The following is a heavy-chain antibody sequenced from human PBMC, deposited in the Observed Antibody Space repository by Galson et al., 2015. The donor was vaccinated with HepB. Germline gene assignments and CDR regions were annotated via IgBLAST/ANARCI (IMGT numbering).Heavy chain of an antibody. V-gene: IGHV1-8*01. CDR3: ARGRSCSSTSCFPFDAFHI. CDR2: MNPNSGTT. D-gene: IGHD2-2*01. Sequence: SVKVSCKASGYNFTSYDINWVRQATGQGLEWMGWMNPNSGTTGYAQKFQGRLTMTRSTSISTAYMELSSLRSEDTAVYYCARGRSCSSTSCFPFDAFHIWGQGTVVTVSS. J-gene: IGHJ3*02. CDR1: GYNFTSYD.